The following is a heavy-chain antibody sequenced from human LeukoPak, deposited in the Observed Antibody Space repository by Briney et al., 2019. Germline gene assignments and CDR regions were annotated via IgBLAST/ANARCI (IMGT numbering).Heavy chain of an antibody. D-gene: IGHD3-16*02. J-gene: IGHJ5*02. CDR1: GYSFTSYR. Sequence: GESLKISCKGPGYSFTSYRIGWVPQIPGKGLGWMGIIYPGDSDTRYSPSLQGQVTISAEKSISTAYLQWSSLKASDTAMYYCARLTLVRITFGGVIAWGQGTLVTVSS. CDR2: IYPGDSDT. V-gene: IGHV5-51*01. CDR3: ARLTLVRITFGGVIA.